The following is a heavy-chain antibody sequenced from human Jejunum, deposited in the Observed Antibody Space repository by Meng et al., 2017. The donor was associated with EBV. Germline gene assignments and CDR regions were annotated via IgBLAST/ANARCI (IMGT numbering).Heavy chain of an antibody. CDR3: ARPISGYTYYFDY. J-gene: IGHJ4*02. Sequence: VRVVRLWAEVKKPGASVKVSCKASGFTFTNYDINWVRQASGQGLEWMGWMNPSNGKTGYAQKFQGRVTMTRDTSISTSYMEVSRLTSDDTAVYYCARPISGYTYYFDYWGQGTLVTVSS. CDR2: MNPSNGKT. CDR1: GFTFTNYD. D-gene: IGHD5-18*01. V-gene: IGHV1-8*01.